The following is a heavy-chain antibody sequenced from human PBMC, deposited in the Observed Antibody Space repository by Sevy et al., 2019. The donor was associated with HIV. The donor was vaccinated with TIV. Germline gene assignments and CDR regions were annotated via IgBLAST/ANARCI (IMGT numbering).Heavy chain of an antibody. CDR1: GFNFSNAW. V-gene: IGHV3-15*01. CDR2: IKSKTDGGTT. J-gene: IGHJ4*02. D-gene: IGHD6-13*01. CDR3: TTKILGSGWSYFFDY. Sequence: GGSLRLSCAGSGFNFSNAWMTWVRQAPGKGLEWVGRIKSKTDGGTTDYAAPVKGRFSNSRDDSKNTLYLQMNSLQTEDTAMYYCTTKILGSGWSYFFDYWGQGTLVTVSS.